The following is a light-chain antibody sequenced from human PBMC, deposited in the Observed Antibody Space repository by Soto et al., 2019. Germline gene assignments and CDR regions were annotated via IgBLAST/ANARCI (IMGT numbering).Light chain of an antibody. V-gene: IGKV3-20*01. J-gene: IGKJ1*01. CDR1: QSINNNY. CDR3: QQYGGSPRT. CDR2: GAS. Sequence: EILLTQSPGTLSLSPGERATLSCRASQSINNNYLAWYQQKRGQAPRRLIYGASSRDTGIPDRFSGSGSGTDFTLTISRLEAEDFEVYYCQQYGGSPRTFGQGTKVEIK.